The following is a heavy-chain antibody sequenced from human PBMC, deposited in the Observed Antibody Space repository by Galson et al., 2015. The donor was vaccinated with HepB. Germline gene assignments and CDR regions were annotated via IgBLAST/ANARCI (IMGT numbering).Heavy chain of an antibody. J-gene: IGHJ6*02. CDR2: IIPIFGTA. D-gene: IGHD5-18*01. CDR3: ARSDTAKYNYYYYYGMDV. Sequence: SVKVSCKASGGTFSSYAISWVRQAPGQGLEWMGGIIPIFGTANYAQKFQGRVTITADKSTSTAYMELSSLRSEDTAVYYCARSDTAKYNYYYYYGMDVWGQGTTVTVSS. V-gene: IGHV1-69*06. CDR1: GGTFSSYA.